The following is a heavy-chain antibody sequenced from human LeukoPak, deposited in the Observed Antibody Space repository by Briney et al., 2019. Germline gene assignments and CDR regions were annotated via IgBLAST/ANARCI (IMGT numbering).Heavy chain of an antibody. CDR1: GYTFTSYW. D-gene: IGHD3-22*01. CDR2: IYPGDSDT. V-gene: IGHV5-51*01. Sequence: GESLKISCKVSGYTFTSYWIVWVRQMPGKGLEWMGIIYPGDSDTRYSPSFQGQVTISTDKSISTAYLQCSSLTASDPAMDYCARPPFGGYIYYGQGTLVTVSS. J-gene: IGHJ4*02. CDR3: ARPPFGGYIY.